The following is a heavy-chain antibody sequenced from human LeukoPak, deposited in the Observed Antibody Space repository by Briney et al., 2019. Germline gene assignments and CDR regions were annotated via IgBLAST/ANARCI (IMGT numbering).Heavy chain of an antibody. CDR2: LNPNSGDT. Sequence: GASVKVSCKASGYIFTDYYIHWVRQAPGQGLEWMGWLNPNSGDTNYAQKFQGRVSMTRDTSISTAYMDLSDLRSDDTAVYYCARGRNIEMTTMSGGSDYWGQGTLVTVSS. CDR3: ARGRNIEMTTMSGGSDY. V-gene: IGHV1-2*02. D-gene: IGHD5-24*01. J-gene: IGHJ4*02. CDR1: GYIFTDYY.